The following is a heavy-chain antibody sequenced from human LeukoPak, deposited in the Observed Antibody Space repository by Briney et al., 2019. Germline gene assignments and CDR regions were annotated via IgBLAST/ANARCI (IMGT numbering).Heavy chain of an antibody. V-gene: IGHV3-49*03. CDR2: IRIKAYGGTT. J-gene: IGHJ6*03. Sequence: GGSLRLSCTASGFTFGDYGMNWFRQAPGEGLEWVGFIRIKAYGGTTEYAASVKGRFTISRDDSKSIAYLQMDILKTEDTAVYYFTRVAYYMDVWGKGTTVTVSS. CDR3: TRVAYYMDV. CDR1: GFTFGDYG.